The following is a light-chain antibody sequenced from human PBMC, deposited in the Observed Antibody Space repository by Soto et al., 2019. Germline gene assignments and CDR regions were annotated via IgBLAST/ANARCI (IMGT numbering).Light chain of an antibody. J-gene: IGKJ1*01. Sequence: DIQMTQSPSTLSASVGDRVTITCRASQSISSWLAWYQQKPGKAPKLLIYKASSLESGVPSRFSGSGSGTEFPLTFGSLKPKNLATNTCQRIISNRGTSGQGTKWEIK. V-gene: IGKV1-5*03. CDR2: KAS. CDR1: QSISSW. CDR3: QRIISNRGT.